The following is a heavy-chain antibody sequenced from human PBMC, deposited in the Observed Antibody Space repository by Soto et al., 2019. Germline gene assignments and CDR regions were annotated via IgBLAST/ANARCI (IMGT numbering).Heavy chain of an antibody. CDR1: GFTFSGKS. D-gene: IGHD3-10*01. J-gene: IGHJ4*02. CDR2: VSPDGSQT. V-gene: IGHV3-30-3*01. CDR3: AKVSGYYGSGDFDY. Sequence: GGSLRLSCAASGFTFSGKSMHWVRQAPGKGLEWVALVSPDGSQTFYADSVRGRFTISRDNSKNTAYLQMNSLRAEDTAVYYCAKVSGYYGSGDFDYWGQGTLVTVSS.